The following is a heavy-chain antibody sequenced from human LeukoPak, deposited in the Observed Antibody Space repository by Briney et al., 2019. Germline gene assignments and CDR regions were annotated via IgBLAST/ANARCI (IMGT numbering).Heavy chain of an antibody. V-gene: IGHV4-39*01. D-gene: IGHD1-14*01. CDR2: IYYSGST. Sequence: SETLSLTCTVSGGSISSSSYYWGWIRQPPGKGLEWIGSIYYSGSTYYNPSLKSRVTISVDTSKNQFSLKLSSVTAADTAVYYCASINRGRLDYWGQGTLVTVSS. CDR3: ASINRGRLDY. J-gene: IGHJ4*02. CDR1: GGSISSSSYY.